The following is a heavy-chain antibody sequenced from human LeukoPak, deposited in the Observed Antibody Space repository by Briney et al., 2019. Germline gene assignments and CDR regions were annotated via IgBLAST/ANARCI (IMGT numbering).Heavy chain of an antibody. CDR1: GFTFGDYA. J-gene: IGHJ6*03. Sequence: QSGGSLRLSCTASGFTFGDYAMSWVRQAPGKGLEWVGFIRSKAYGGTTEYAASVKGRFTISRDDSKSIAYLQMNSLKTEDTAVYYCTCIAARPDFHLYYYYYMDVWGKGTTVTVSS. D-gene: IGHD6-6*01. CDR3: TCIAARPDFHLYYYYYMDV. CDR2: IRSKAYGGTT. V-gene: IGHV3-49*04.